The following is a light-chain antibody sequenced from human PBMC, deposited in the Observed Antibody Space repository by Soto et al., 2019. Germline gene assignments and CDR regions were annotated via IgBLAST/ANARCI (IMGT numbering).Light chain of an antibody. CDR1: QSVSSSY. Sequence: EIVLSQSPGALSLSPGERATLSCSASQSVSSSYLAWYQQKPGQAPRLLIYGASNRATGIPARFSGSGSGTDFTLTISSLEPEDFAVYYCQQRSNWPPVITFGQGTRLAIK. CDR3: QQRSNWPPVIT. V-gene: IGKV3D-20*02. J-gene: IGKJ5*01. CDR2: GAS.